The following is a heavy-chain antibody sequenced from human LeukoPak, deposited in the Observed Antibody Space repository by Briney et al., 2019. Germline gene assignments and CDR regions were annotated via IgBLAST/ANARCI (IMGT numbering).Heavy chain of an antibody. CDR1: GYTFTGYF. Sequence: ASVKVSCKASGYTFTGYFMHWVRQAPGQGLEWMGWIDPNSGGTNYPQNFRGRVTMTRDTSISTAYMELSRLTSDDTAVYYCARVRVTGSFGLDLGHWGQGTLVTVSS. CDR3: ARVRVTGSFGLDLGH. D-gene: IGHD1-26*01. V-gene: IGHV1-2*02. CDR2: IDPNSGGT. J-gene: IGHJ4*02.